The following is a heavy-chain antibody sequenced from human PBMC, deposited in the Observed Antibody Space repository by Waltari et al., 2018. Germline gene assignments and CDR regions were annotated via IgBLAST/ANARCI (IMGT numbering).Heavy chain of an antibody. CDR2: ISGSGGST. CDR1: FTFSSSA. J-gene: IGHJ4*02. V-gene: IGHV3-23*01. D-gene: IGHD3-10*01. Sequence: FTFSSSAMSWVRQAPGKGLEWVSAISGSGGSTYYADSVKGRFTISRDNSKNTLYLQMNSLRAEDTAVYYGAIPQGGLLWFGESILGDYWGQGTLVTVSS. CDR3: AIPQGGLLWFGESILGDY.